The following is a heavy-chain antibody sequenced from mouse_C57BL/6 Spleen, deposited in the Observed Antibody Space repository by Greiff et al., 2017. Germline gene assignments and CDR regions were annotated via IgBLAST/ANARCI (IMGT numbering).Heavy chain of an antibody. J-gene: IGHJ2*01. Sequence: QVQLQQPGAELVRPGTSVKLSCKASGYTFTSYWMHWVKQRPGQGLEWIGVIDPSDSYTNYNQKFKGKATLTVDTPSSTAYMQLSSLTSEDSAVYYCAREGYGSSYDWGQGTTLTVSS. V-gene: IGHV1-59*01. CDR2: IDPSDSYT. CDR3: AREGYGSSYD. CDR1: GYTFTSYW. D-gene: IGHD1-1*01.